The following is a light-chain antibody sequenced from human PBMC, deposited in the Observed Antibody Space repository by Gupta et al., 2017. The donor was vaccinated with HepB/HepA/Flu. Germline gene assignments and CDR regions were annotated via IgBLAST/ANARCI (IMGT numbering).Light chain of an antibody. Sequence: AVRMTQSPSSLSASTGDRVTITCRASKGISSYLAWYQQKPGKAPKLLIYAASTVQSGVPSRFSGSGSGTDFTLTISCLQSEDFATYYCQQYDSYPITFGQGTRLEIK. CDR3: QQYDSYPIT. CDR2: AAS. CDR1: KGISSY. V-gene: IGKV1-8*01. J-gene: IGKJ5*01.